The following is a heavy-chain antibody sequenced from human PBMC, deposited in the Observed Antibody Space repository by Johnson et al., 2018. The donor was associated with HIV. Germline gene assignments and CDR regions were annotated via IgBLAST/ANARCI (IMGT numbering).Heavy chain of an antibody. Sequence: QVQLVESGGGVVQPGRSLRLSCPASGFTFSNYAMHWVRQAPGKGLEWVAVISYDGNNKYYADSVKGRFTISRDNSRNTLYLQMNTLRTEDTAVYYCARDHEQWLATHGYAFDIWGQGTMVTVSS. CDR1: GFTFSNYA. D-gene: IGHD6-19*01. J-gene: IGHJ3*02. V-gene: IGHV3-30-3*01. CDR2: ISYDGNNK. CDR3: ARDHEQWLATHGYAFDI.